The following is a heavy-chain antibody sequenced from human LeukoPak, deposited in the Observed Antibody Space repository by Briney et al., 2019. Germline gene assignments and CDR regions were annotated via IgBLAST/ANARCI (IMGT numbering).Heavy chain of an antibody. J-gene: IGHJ4*02. CDR2: VNPSDGTT. CDR1: GYTFSSHY. D-gene: IGHD3-10*01. Sequence: ASVKISCKASGYTFSSHYLNWVGQAPGQGLEWMGIVNPSDGTTSYAQRFQGRVTMSRDTSTTTVYMELNSLRSEDSAVFYCVRDASRGAPYYFFDSWGQGTLVTVSA. CDR3: VRDASRGAPYYFFDS. V-gene: IGHV1-46*01.